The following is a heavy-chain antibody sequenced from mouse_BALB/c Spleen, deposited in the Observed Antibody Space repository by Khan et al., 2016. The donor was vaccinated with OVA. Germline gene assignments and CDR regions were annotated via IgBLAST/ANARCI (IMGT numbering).Heavy chain of an antibody. D-gene: IGHD1-1*01. V-gene: IGHV1-7*01. Sequence: QVQLKQSGAELAKPGASVKMSCKASGFTFNSYWMHWVQQRPGQGLEWIGYINPSTGYTEYTQRFKDKATLTADNASSTAYMQLSSLTSEESAVYNCANHGSRSAWLTYWGQGTLVTVSA. CDR2: INPSTGYT. CDR3: ANHGSRSAWLTY. CDR1: GFTFNSYW. J-gene: IGHJ3*01.